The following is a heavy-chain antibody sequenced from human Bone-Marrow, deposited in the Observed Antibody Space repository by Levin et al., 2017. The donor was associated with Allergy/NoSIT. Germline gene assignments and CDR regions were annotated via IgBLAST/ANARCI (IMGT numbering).Heavy chain of an antibody. D-gene: IGHD2-2*03. CDR2: IYYSGST. Sequence: SQTLSLPCTVSGASIRGGGYHWSWIRQHAGKGLEWIGYIYYSGSTCYNPSLKSRVMISVDTSKNQFSLKVSSTTAADTAVYYCAREDGSTFDSWGQGTLVTVSS. V-gene: IGHV4-31*03. CDR1: GASIRGGGYH. J-gene: IGHJ4*02. CDR3: AREDGSTFDS.